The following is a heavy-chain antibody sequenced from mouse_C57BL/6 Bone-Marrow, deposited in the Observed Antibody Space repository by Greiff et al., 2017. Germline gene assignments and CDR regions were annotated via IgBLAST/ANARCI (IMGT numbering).Heavy chain of an antibody. D-gene: IGHD1-1*01. Sequence: QVQLQQSGAELVRPGTSVKLSCKASGYTFTSYWMHWVKQRPGQGLEWIGVIDPSDSYTNYNQKFKGKATVTVDTSSSTAYMQLSSLTSEDSAVYYCAREAFYYCGSSRYYYAMGYWGQGTSGTVSS. CDR1: GYTFTSYW. J-gene: IGHJ4*01. CDR2: IDPSDSYT. V-gene: IGHV1-59*01. CDR3: AREAFYYCGSSRYYYAMGY.